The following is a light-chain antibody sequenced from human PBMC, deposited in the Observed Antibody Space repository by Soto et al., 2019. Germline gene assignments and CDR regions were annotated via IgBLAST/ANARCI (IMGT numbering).Light chain of an antibody. CDR2: GAS. Sequence: EIVLTQSPGTLSLSPGERATLSCRASQSVSSRYFAWYQQKPGQAPRLLIYGASSRATGIPDRFSGSGSGTDFTLTISRLEPEDFAVYYWQHYGSSPRTFGQGTKVEIK. J-gene: IGKJ1*01. V-gene: IGKV3-20*01. CDR3: QHYGSSPRT. CDR1: QSVSSRY.